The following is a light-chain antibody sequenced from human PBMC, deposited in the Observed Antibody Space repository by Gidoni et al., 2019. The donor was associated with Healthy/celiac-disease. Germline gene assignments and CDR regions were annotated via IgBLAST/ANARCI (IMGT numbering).Light chain of an antibody. J-gene: IGKJ2*01. CDR2: GAS. Sequence: EIVLTQSPGTLSMSPGERATLSCRASQSVSSSYLAWYQQKPGQAPRHLIYGASSRATGIPDRFSGSGSGTDFTLTISRLEPEYFALYYCQQYGSSPSYTFGQGTKLEIK. V-gene: IGKV3-20*01. CDR3: QQYGSSPSYT. CDR1: QSVSSSY.